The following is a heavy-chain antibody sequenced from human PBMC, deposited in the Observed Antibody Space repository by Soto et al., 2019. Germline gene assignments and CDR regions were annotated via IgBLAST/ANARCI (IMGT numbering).Heavy chain of an antibody. CDR1: GYIFTNSW. Sequence: GEPLKISCKGSGYIFTNSWIGWVRQMPGKGLEWMGIIYPGDSDTRYSPSFQGQVTISVDKSITTAYLQWSSLTASDTAMYYCARLQAAMPAAAGMDVWGQGTAVTVSS. CDR2: IYPGDSDT. D-gene: IGHD2-2*01. V-gene: IGHV5-51*01. CDR3: ARLQAAMPAAAGMDV. J-gene: IGHJ6*02.